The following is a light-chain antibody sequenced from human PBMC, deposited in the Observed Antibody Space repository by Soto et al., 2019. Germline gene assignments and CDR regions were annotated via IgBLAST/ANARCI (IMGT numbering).Light chain of an antibody. Sequence: EIVMTQSPATVSVSPGDRATLSCRASRTVHTNVAWYQHKPGQAPRLLIYGASTRATGIPARFTGSGSGTDFTLTISSLEPEDFAVYYCQQRSNWPIAFGQGTRLEI. CDR1: RTVHTN. V-gene: IGKV3-15*01. J-gene: IGKJ5*01. CDR3: QQRSNWPIA. CDR2: GAS.